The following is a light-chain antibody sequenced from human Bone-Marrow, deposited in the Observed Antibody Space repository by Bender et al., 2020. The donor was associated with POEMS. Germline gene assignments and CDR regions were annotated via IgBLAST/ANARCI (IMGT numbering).Light chain of an antibody. CDR2: EVT. CDR1: SSDVGNYNF. CDR3: CSYAGRSILWV. Sequence: QSALTQPASVSGSLGQSITISCTGTSSDVGNYNFVSWYQQLPGRAPKLMLFEVTNRPSGVSSRFSGSKSGFTASLTISGVQAEDEAVYYCCSYAGRSILWVFGGGTQLTVL. V-gene: IGLV2-14*01. J-gene: IGLJ3*02.